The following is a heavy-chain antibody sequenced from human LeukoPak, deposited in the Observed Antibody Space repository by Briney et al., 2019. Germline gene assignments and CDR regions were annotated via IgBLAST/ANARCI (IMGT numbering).Heavy chain of an antibody. J-gene: IGHJ3*02. Sequence: SETLSLTCAVYGGSFSGYYWSWIRQPPGKGLEWIGEINHSGSTNYNPSLKSRVTISVDTSKNQFSLKLSSLTAADTAVYYCARARLYDFWSGYLSSAFDIWGQGTMVTVSS. D-gene: IGHD3-3*01. V-gene: IGHV4-34*01. CDR2: INHSGST. CDR1: GGSFSGYY. CDR3: ARARLYDFWSGYLSSAFDI.